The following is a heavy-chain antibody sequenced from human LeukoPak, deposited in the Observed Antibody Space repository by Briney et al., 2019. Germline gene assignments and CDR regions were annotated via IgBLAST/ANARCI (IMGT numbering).Heavy chain of an antibody. CDR2: ISWNSGNI. V-gene: IGHV3-9*01. CDR1: GFTFDDYA. CDR3: AKGAYGSGSYSPPSGY. J-gene: IGHJ4*02. D-gene: IGHD3-10*01. Sequence: GGSLRLSCAASGFTFDDYAMHWVRHAPGKGLEWVSGISWNSGNIGYADSVKGRFTISRDNAKNSLYLQMNSLRAEDTALYYCAKGAYGSGSYSPPSGYWGQGTLVTVSS.